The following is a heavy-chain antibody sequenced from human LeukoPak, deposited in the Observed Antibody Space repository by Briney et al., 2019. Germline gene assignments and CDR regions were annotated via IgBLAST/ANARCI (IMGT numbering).Heavy chain of an antibody. CDR1: GFTFSSYG. D-gene: IGHD2-15*01. CDR3: AKNGDRGAYCTGGTCYPYFYYYMDV. V-gene: IGHV3-23*01. Sequence: GGSLRLSCAASGFTFSSYGMSWVRQAPGKGLEWVSGISNSGGSTYYADSVKGRFTISRDNSKNTLYLQMNSLRAEDTAIYYCAKNGDRGAYCTGGTCYPYFYYYMDVWGKGTTVTI. CDR2: ISNSGGST. J-gene: IGHJ6*03.